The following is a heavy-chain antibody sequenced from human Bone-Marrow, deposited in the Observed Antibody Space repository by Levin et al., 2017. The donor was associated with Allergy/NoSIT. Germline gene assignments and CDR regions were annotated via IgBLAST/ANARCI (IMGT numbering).Heavy chain of an antibody. D-gene: IGHD2-21*02. Sequence: ASVKVSCKASGYTFIGYNIHWVRQAPGQGLEWMGWMNPNSGGANYAQKFQGRVTMTRDTSISTAYMELSRLRSDDTAVYYCAREEGVVTATIDNWGQGTLVTVSS. V-gene: IGHV1-2*02. J-gene: IGHJ4*02. CDR2: MNPNSGGA. CDR3: AREEGVVTATIDN. CDR1: GYTFIGYN.